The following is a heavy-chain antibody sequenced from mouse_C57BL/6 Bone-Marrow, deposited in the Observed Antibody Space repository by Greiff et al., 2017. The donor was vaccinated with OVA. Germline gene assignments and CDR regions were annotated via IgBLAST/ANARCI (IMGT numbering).Heavy chain of an antibody. Sequence: EVKLQESGPGLVKPSQSLSLTCSVTGYSITSGYYWNWIRQFPGNKLEWMGYISYDGSNNYNPSLKNRISITRDTSKNQFFLKLNSVTTEDTATYYCARLLPLDYWGQGTTLTVSS. CDR3: ARLLPLDY. V-gene: IGHV3-6*01. D-gene: IGHD1-1*01. CDR2: ISYDGSN. J-gene: IGHJ2*01. CDR1: GYSITSGYY.